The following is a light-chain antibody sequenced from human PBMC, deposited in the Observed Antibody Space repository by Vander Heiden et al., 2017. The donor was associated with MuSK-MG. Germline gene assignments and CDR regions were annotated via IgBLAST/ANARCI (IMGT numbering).Light chain of an antibody. CDR3: QLYGSSPPYT. J-gene: IGKJ2*01. V-gene: IGKV3-20*01. CDR2: GAS. Sequence: EIVLTQSPGTLSYSPGERATLSCRASQSVSSCYLAWYQQKPGQAPRLLIYGASSRATGIPDRFSGSGSGTDFTLTISRLEPEDFAVYYCQLYGSSPPYTFGPGTKLEIK. CDR1: QSVSSCY.